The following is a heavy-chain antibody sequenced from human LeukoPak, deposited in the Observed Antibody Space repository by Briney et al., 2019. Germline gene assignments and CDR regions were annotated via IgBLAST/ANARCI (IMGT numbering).Heavy chain of an antibody. D-gene: IGHD6-13*01. Sequence: GGSLRLSCAASGFTVSSNYMSWVRQAPGKGLEWVSVIYSGGSTYYADSVKGRFTISRDNSKNTLYLQMNSLRAEDTAVYYCARLSCSSSCRDPYFDYWGQGTLVTVSS. CDR2: IYSGGST. J-gene: IGHJ4*02. CDR1: GFTVSSNY. CDR3: ARLSCSSSCRDPYFDY. V-gene: IGHV3-53*01.